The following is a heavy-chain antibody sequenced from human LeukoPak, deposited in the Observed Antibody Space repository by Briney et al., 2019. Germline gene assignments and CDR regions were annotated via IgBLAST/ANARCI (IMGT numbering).Heavy chain of an antibody. Sequence: GASVKVSCKASGYTFTSYGITWVQQAPGQGLEWMGWISAYNAYTYYAQKLQGRVTMTTDTSTSTAYMELRSLRSDDTAVYYCARDVLYRIHYDSSAYYPGSSYWGQGTLVTVSS. V-gene: IGHV1-18*01. CDR1: GYTFTSYG. D-gene: IGHD3-22*01. J-gene: IGHJ4*02. CDR3: ARDVLYRIHYDSSAYYPGSSY. CDR2: ISAYNAYT.